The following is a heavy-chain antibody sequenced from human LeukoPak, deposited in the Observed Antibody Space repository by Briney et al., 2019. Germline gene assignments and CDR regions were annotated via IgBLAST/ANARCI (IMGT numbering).Heavy chain of an antibody. CDR2: ISGSGGST. CDR3: AMQNYYDSSGYYLSISRFDY. Sequence: GGSLRLSCAASGFTFSSYAMSWVRQAPGKGLEWVSAISGSGGSTYYADSVKGRFTISRDNSKNTLYLQMNSLRAGDTAVYYCAMQNYYDSSGYYLSISRFDYWGQGTLVTVSS. D-gene: IGHD3-22*01. V-gene: IGHV3-23*01. J-gene: IGHJ4*02. CDR1: GFTFSSYA.